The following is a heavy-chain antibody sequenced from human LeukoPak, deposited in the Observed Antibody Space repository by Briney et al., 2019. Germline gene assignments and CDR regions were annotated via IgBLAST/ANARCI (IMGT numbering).Heavy chain of an antibody. J-gene: IGHJ4*02. CDR3: ARATYSSSWRG. CDR2: INPNSGGT. D-gene: IGHD6-13*01. V-gene: IGHV1-2*02. Sequence: ASVKVSCKASGGTFSSYAISWVRQAPGQGLEWMGWINPNSGGTNYAQKFQGRVTMTRDTSISTAYMELSRLRSDDTAVYYCARATYSSSWRGWGQGTLVTVSS. CDR1: GGTFSSYA.